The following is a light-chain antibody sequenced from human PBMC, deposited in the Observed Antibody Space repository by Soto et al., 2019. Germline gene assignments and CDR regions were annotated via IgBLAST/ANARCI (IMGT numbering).Light chain of an antibody. Sequence: EIVLTQSPATLSLSPGERATLSCRASQSVSSYLAWYQQKPGQAPRLLIYDASNRTTAIPARFSGSGSGTDFTLTISSLEPEDFAVYYCQQRSNWPSYTFGQGTKLVSK. CDR3: QQRSNWPSYT. CDR1: QSVSSY. V-gene: IGKV3-11*01. J-gene: IGKJ2*01. CDR2: DAS.